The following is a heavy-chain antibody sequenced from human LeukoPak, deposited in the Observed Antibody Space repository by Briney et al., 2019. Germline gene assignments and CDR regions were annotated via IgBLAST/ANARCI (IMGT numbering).Heavy chain of an antibody. V-gene: IGHV1-46*01. CDR1: GYTFTSYY. CDR3: ARGCRVEPGVHNVGMTPYYNGMDV. Sequence: GASVKVSCKASGYTFTSYYMHWVRQAPGLGLQWMGIFNPSGGDTSYAQKFQGRVTTTRDTSTSTVYMEVVSLRSEDTAVYYCARGCRVEPGVHNVGMTPYYNGMDVWGQGTTVTVSS. D-gene: IGHD6-6*01. J-gene: IGHJ6*02. CDR2: FNPSGGDT.